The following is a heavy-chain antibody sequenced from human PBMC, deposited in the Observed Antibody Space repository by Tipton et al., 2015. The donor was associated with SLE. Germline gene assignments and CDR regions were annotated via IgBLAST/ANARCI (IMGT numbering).Heavy chain of an antibody. CDR2: IFTSGTT. CDR1: GGSISSGSYY. J-gene: IGHJ6*03. D-gene: IGHD2-15*01. V-gene: IGHV4-61*02. Sequence: TLSLTCSVSGGSISSGSYYWTWIRQPAGKGLEWIGRIFTSGTTDYNPSLKSRVTISIDKSENQFSLKLSSVTAADSAIYYCTRDRTPDYYYYYMDVWGKGTTVTVSS. CDR3: TRDRTPDYYYYYMDV.